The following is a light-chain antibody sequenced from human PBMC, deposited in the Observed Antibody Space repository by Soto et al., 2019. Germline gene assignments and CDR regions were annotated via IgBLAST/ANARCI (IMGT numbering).Light chain of an antibody. CDR3: QQYNKWPLT. CDR2: GAS. CDR1: QSVSSN. J-gene: IGKJ4*01. Sequence: EIVTTQSPATLSVSPGERATLSCRASQSVSSNLAWYQQKTGQAPSLVIYGASTMATDIAARISGSGSGTEFTLTISSLQSEDFAVYYCQQYNKWPLTFGGGTKVEIK. V-gene: IGKV3-15*01.